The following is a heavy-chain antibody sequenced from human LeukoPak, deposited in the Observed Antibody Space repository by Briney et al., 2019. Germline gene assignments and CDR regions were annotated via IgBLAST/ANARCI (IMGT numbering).Heavy chain of an antibody. D-gene: IGHD1-26*01. CDR1: GFTFSDHY. Sequence: GGSLRLSCAASGFTFSDHYMDWVRQAPGKGLEWLSQIRNKANSYTTFYAASVKGRFTISRDDSKSSLYLQMNSLKTADTAVYYCTDVGPTIWGQGTLVTASS. CDR2: IRNKANSYTT. V-gene: IGHV3-72*01. CDR3: TDVGPTI. J-gene: IGHJ4*02.